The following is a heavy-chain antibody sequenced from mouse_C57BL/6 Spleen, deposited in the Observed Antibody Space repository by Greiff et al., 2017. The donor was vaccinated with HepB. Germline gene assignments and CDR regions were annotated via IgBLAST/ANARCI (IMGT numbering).Heavy chain of an antibody. CDR2: FYPGSGSI. Sequence: QVQLQQSGAELVKPGASVKLSCKASGYTFTEYTIHWVKQRSGQGLEWIGWFYPGSGSIKYNEKFKDKATLTADKSSSTVYMELSRLTSEDSAVYFCARHEDPHYSNYLYWYFDVWGTGTTVTVSS. D-gene: IGHD2-5*01. V-gene: IGHV1-62-2*01. J-gene: IGHJ1*03. CDR1: GYTFTEYT. CDR3: ARHEDPHYSNYLYWYFDV.